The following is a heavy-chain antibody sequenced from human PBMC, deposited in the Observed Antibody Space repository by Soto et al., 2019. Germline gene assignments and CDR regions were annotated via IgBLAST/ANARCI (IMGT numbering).Heavy chain of an antibody. Sequence: GGSLRLSCAASGFTFSSYAMHWVRQAPGKGLEWVAVISYDGSNKYYADSVKGRFTISRDNSKNTLYLQMNSLRAEDTAVYYCARDQYDYGGNSDIYYFDYWGQGTLVTVSS. V-gene: IGHV3-30-3*01. J-gene: IGHJ4*02. CDR3: ARDQYDYGGNSDIYYFDY. D-gene: IGHD4-17*01. CDR1: GFTFSSYA. CDR2: ISYDGSNK.